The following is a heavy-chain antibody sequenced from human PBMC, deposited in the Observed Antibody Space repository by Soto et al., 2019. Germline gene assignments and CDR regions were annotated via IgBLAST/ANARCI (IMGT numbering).Heavy chain of an antibody. J-gene: IGHJ6*02. CDR3: ATYDFWSGYYKGYYGMDV. CDR2: IYPGDSDT. D-gene: IGHD3-3*01. V-gene: IGHV5-51*01. Sequence: GESLKISCKGSGYSFTSSWIGWVRQMPGKGLEWMGSIYPGDSDTRYSPSFQGQGTISADKSSSTAYLQWSSLKASDTAMYYCATYDFWSGYYKGYYGMDVWGQGTTVTV. CDR1: GYSFTSSW.